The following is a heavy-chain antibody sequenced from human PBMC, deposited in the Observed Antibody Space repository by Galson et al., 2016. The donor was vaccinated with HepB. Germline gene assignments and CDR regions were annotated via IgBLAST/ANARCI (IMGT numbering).Heavy chain of an antibody. CDR2: IYYTGAT. V-gene: IGHV4-59*12. CDR3: VKDSGLGFFES. CDR1: GDSIIPYS. Sequence: SETLSLTCTVSGDSIIPYSWGWLRQPPGKALEWIGYIYYTGATDYHPSLSSRVAISRVPSSDHSFPNQFSLRLTSVTAADTAVYYVVKDSGLGFFESWGRGVLVTVSS. D-gene: IGHD5-12*01. J-gene: IGHJ5*01.